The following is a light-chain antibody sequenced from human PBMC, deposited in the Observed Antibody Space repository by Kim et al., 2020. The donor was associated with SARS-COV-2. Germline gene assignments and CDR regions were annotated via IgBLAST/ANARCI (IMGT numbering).Light chain of an antibody. CDR1: QRISNS. CDR3: QQSYSFPYT. J-gene: IGKJ2*01. CDR2: GAS. Sequence: YASIGDTVTITCRASQRISNSLNWYQQRPGKAPNLLIYGASSLQSGVPSRFSGSGSGTDFTLTINNVQPEDFATYYCQQSYSFPYTFGQGTKLEI. V-gene: IGKV1-39*01.